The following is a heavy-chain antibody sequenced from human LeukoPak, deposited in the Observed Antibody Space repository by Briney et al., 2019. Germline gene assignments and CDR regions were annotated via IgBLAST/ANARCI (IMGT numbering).Heavy chain of an antibody. CDR1: GFTFDDYT. CDR2: ISWDGGNR. V-gene: IGHV3-43*01. Sequence: PGGSLRLSCAASGFTFDDYTMHWVRQAPGKGLEWVSLISWDGGNRYYADSVKGRFTISRDNAKNSLYLQMNSLRAEDTAVYYCARAKRNGFDIWGQGTMVTVSS. J-gene: IGHJ3*02. CDR3: ARAKRNGFDI.